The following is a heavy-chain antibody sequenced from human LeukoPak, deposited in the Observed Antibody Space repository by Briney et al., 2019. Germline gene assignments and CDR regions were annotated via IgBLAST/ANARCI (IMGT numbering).Heavy chain of an antibody. CDR1: GFTFRSYC. CDR2: INDDATET. CDR3: LGGGGWESDF. V-gene: IGHV3-7*03. J-gene: IGHJ4*02. Sequence: GMSLRLSCAASGFTFRSYCMTWVRQAPGKGLEWVANINDDATETNYIDSVKGRFTISRDNVRNSLHLQMDSLRAEDTAVYYCLGGGGWESDFWGQGTLVTVSS. D-gene: IGHD6-19*01.